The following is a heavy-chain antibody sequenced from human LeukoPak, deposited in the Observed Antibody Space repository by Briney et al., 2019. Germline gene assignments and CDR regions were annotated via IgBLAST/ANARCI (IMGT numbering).Heavy chain of an antibody. J-gene: IGHJ4*02. CDR1: GGSVSSDNHY. CDR3: ARRMYGSSLDY. Sequence: SETLSLTCTVSGGSVSSDNHYWSWIRLTPGEGLEWIGYVYYSGSTTYNPSLKSRVTISVDTSKNQLSLKLSSVTVADTAVYYCARRMYGSSLDYWGQGTLVTVSS. CDR2: VYYSGST. V-gene: IGHV4-61*01. D-gene: IGHD6-6*01.